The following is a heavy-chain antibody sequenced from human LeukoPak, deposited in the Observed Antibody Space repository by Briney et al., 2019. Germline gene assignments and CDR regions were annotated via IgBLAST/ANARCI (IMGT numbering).Heavy chain of an antibody. V-gene: IGHV1-18*01. CDR1: GYTFTSYG. J-gene: IGHJ6*02. CDR3: ASHFGRATISFYYGMDV. CDR2: ISAYNGNT. D-gene: IGHD5-24*01. Sequence: GASVKVSCKASGYTFTSYGISWVRQAPGQGLEWMGWISAYNGNTNYAQKLQGRVTMTTDTSTSTAYMELRSLRSEDTAVYYCASHFGRATISFYYGMDVWGQGTTVTVSS.